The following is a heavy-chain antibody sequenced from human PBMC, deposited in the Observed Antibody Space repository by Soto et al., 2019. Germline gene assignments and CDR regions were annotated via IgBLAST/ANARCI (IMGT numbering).Heavy chain of an antibody. Sequence: SETLSLTCTVSGGSISSGDYYWSWIRQPPGKGLEWIGYIYYSGSTYYNPSLKSRVTISVDTSKNQFSLKLSSVTAADTAVYYCARDSSGQTGTLDYWGQGTLVTVSS. V-gene: IGHV4-30-4*01. D-gene: IGHD1-1*01. CDR3: ARDSSGQTGTLDY. J-gene: IGHJ4*02. CDR2: IYYSGST. CDR1: GGSISSGDYY.